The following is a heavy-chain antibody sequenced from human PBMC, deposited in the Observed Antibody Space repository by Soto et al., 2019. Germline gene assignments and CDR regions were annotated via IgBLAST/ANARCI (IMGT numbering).Heavy chain of an antibody. J-gene: IGHJ5*02. CDR2: INAGNGNT. D-gene: IGHD3-10*01. V-gene: IGHV1-3*01. Sequence: QVQLVQSGAEVKKPGASVKVSCKASGYTFTSYAMHWVRQAPGQRLEWMGWINAGNGNTKYSQKFQGRVTITRDTSASTAYMELSSLRSEDTAVYYCARIGRDLGFDPWGQGTLVAVSS. CDR1: GYTFTSYA. CDR3: ARIGRDLGFDP.